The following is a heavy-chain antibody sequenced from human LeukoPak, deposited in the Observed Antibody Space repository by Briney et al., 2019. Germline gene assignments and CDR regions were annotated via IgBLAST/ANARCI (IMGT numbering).Heavy chain of an antibody. CDR3: ASPSTSSGAFDY. D-gene: IGHD2-2*01. CDR1: GLTLSSYN. Sequence: GGSLRLSCAASGLTLSSYNMNWVRQAPGKGLEWLSDISGGSGSIHYADSVKGRFTISRDNSKNTLYLQMNSLRAEDTAVYYCASPSTSSGAFDYWGQGTLVTVSS. V-gene: IGHV3-48*01. J-gene: IGHJ4*02. CDR2: ISGGSGSI.